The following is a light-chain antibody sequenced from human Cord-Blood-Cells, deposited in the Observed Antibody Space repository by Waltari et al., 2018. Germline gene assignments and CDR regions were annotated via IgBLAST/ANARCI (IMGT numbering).Light chain of an antibody. J-gene: IGKJ4*01. CDR3: QQYGSSPLT. Sequence: EIVLTQSPGTLSLSPGERATLSCRASQSVSSCYLAWYQQKPGQAPRLLIYGVSSRATGIPDRFSGSGSGTDFTLTISRLEPEDFAVYYCQQYGSSPLTFGGGTKVEIK. CDR2: GVS. V-gene: IGKV3-20*01. CDR1: QSVSSCY.